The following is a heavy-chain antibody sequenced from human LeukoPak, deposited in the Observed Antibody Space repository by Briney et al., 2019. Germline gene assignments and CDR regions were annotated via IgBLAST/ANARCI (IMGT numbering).Heavy chain of an antibody. CDR1: GFTFSSYA. CDR2: IYYSGST. D-gene: IGHD3-22*01. V-gene: IGHV4-59*01. J-gene: IGHJ5*02. CDR3: AREDYYYDSSGYYGWFDP. Sequence: GSLRLSCAASGFTFSSYAMSWIRQPPGKGLEWIGYIYYSGSTNYNPSLKSRVTISVDTSKNQFSLKLSSVTAADTAVYYCAREDYYYDSSGYYGWFDPWGQGTLVTVSS.